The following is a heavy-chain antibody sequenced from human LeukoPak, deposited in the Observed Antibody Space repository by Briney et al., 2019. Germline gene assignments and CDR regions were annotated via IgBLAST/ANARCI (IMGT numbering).Heavy chain of an antibody. CDR2: INGYADST. Sequence: GGSLRLSCAASGFTFKNYAMSWVRQAPGRGLEWFSSINGYADSTKYADSVKGRFTISRDNSKNTLYLQMNSLRADDTAIYYCAKCLRTSYWYLQHWGRGTLVTVSS. J-gene: IGHJ2*01. D-gene: IGHD3-10*01. V-gene: IGHV3-23*01. CDR1: GFTFKNYA. CDR3: AKCLRTSYWYLQH.